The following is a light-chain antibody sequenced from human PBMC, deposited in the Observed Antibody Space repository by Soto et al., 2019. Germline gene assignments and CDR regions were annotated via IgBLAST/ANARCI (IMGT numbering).Light chain of an antibody. Sequence: DIQMTQSPSTLSASVGDRVTITCRASQSISNWLAWYQQRPGKAPKLLIYKASNIESGVTSRFSGSGSGTEFTLTNSSLQADDFANSYCQQYKSYWYTFGQGTRVEIK. CDR3: QQYKSYWYT. V-gene: IGKV1-5*03. CDR2: KAS. J-gene: IGKJ2*01. CDR1: QSISNW.